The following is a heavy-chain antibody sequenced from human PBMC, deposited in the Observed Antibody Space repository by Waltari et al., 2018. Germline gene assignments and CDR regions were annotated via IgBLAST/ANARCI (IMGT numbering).Heavy chain of an antibody. J-gene: IGHJ4*02. V-gene: IGHV1-69*12. CDR1: GGTFSSYA. CDR3: ARDSGLGVVVARGGGSLDY. CDR2: TIPIFGTA. D-gene: IGHD2-2*01. Sequence: QVQLVQSGAEVKKPGSSVKVSCKASGGTFSSYAISWVRQAPGQGLEWMGGTIPIFGTANYAQKFQGRVTITADESTSTAYMELSSLRSEDTAVYYCARDSGLGVVVARGGGSLDYWGQGTLVTVSS.